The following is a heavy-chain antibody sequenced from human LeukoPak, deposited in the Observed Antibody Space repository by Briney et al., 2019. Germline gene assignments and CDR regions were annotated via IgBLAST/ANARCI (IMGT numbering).Heavy chain of an antibody. J-gene: IGHJ3*02. CDR2: ISCSGGST. D-gene: IGHD6-13*01. CDR1: GFTFSTYA. Sequence: GGSLRLSCAASGFTFSTYAMSWVRQAPGTGLEWVSTISCSGGSTYYADSVKGRFTISRDDSKNTLYLQMNSLTAEDTALYDCAKDVQSSSWYVAFDMWGQGTMVTVSS. CDR3: AKDVQSSSWYVAFDM. V-gene: IGHV3-23*01.